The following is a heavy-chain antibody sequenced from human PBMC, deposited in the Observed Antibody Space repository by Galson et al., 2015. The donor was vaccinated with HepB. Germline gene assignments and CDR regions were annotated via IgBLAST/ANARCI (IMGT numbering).Heavy chain of an antibody. V-gene: IGHV3-72*01. CDR2: VRNKGYSYIA. Sequence: SLRLSCAASGFTFSDHYMDWVRQAPGKGLEWVGRVRNKGYSYIAEYAASVKGRFTISRDDSKDSLFLQMSSLRADDTATYYCATFPSPHTSIFRRVHIYWGQGTLVTVSS. CDR1: GFTFSDHY. CDR3: ATFPSPHTSIFRRVHIY. D-gene: IGHD3-3*02. J-gene: IGHJ4*02.